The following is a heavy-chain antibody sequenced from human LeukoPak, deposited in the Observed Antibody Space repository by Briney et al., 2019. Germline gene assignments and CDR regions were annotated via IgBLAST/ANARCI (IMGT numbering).Heavy chain of an antibody. V-gene: IGHV4-31*01. CDR3: ARGLVSDYVWGSYRLDY. D-gene: IGHD3-16*02. Sequence: KSSETLSLTCTVSGGSISSGGYYWSWIRQHPGKGLEWIGYTYYSGSTYYNPSLKSQVTISVDTSKNQFSLKLGSVTAADTAVYYCARGLVSDYVWGSYRLDYWGQGTLVTVSS. CDR2: TYYSGST. J-gene: IGHJ4*02. CDR1: GGSISSGGYY.